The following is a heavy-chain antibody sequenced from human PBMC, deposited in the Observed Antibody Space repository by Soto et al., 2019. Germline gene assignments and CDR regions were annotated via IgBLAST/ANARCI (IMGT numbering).Heavy chain of an antibody. V-gene: IGHV2-5*02. CDR2: IYWDDDK. CDR3: AHRDHSSSSGFLFRD. Sequence: SGPTLVNPTQTLTLTCSFSGFSLSTSGVGVGWIRQPPGKALEWLALIYWDDDKRYSPSLKSRLTVTKDTSKNQVVLTMTNMDPVDTATYYCAHRDHSSSSGFLFRDWGQGTLVTVSS. CDR1: GFSLSTSGVG. J-gene: IGHJ4*02. D-gene: IGHD6-6*01.